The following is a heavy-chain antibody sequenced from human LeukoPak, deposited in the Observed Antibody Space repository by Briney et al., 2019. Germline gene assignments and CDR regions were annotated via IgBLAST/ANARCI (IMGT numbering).Heavy chain of an antibody. D-gene: IGHD5-12*01. CDR2: SSAYNGNT. J-gene: IGHJ6*03. Sequence: ASVKVSCKASGYTFTSYGISWVRQAPGQGLEWMGWSSAYNGNTNYAQKLQGRVTMATDTSTSTAYMELRSLRSDDTAVYYCARVYRHSGYDVFYYYYYMDVWGKGTTVTISS. CDR1: GYTFTSYG. CDR3: ARVYRHSGYDVFYYYYYMDV. V-gene: IGHV1-18*01.